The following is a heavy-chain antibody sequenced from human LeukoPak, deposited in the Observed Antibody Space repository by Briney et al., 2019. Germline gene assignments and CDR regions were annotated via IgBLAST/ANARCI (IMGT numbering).Heavy chain of an antibody. D-gene: IGHD2/OR15-2a*01. CDR3: ARVRAYPCNSSPRHWFNP. Sequence: PGGSLRLSCEGSHYTFSYYFMYWVRQAPGKELEWVAAISEDGTSEYYADSVKGRFTISRDNSKNSLYLQMNRPRSEDTAVYYCARVRAYPCNSSPRHWFNPWGQGTLVTVSS. CDR2: ISEDGTSE. J-gene: IGHJ5*02. CDR1: HYTFSYYF. V-gene: IGHV3-30*01.